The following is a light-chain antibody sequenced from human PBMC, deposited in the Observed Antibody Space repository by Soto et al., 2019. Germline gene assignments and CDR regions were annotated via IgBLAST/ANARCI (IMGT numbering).Light chain of an antibody. Sequence: IGLTQSAGTLSLSPGERATLSCRAGQSVNSNYLAWYQQKPGQAPRLLMYETSTRATGIPDRFSGSGSGTDFTLTISRLEPEDFAVYFCQQFGTLPLWTFGHGSKVDIK. V-gene: IGKV3-20*01. CDR2: ETS. J-gene: IGKJ1*01. CDR1: QSVNSNY. CDR3: QQFGTLPLWT.